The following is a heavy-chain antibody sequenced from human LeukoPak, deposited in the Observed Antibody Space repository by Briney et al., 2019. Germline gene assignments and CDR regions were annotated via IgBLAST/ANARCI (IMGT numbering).Heavy chain of an antibody. J-gene: IGHJ6*03. CDR3: ARVHHGSSGWYPSLLAQVSYYYYYYMDV. V-gene: IGHV1-18*01. D-gene: IGHD6-19*01. CDR2: ISGSNGNT. Sequence: ASVKVSCKASGYSFTRYGISWVRQAPGQGLEWMGWISGSNGNTNYAQKFQGRVTMTTDTSTGTAYMDLRSLRSDDTAVYYCARVHHGSSGWYPSLLAQVSYYYYYYMDVWGKGTTVTISS. CDR1: GYSFTRYG.